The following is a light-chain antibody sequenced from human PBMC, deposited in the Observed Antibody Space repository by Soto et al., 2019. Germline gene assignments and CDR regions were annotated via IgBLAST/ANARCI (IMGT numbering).Light chain of an antibody. CDR3: QQRHMWPIT. J-gene: IGKJ5*01. CDR1: QSVSSSY. Sequence: IVLTQSPAILSLAKGEPFTLCCRASQSVSSSYLAWYQQKPGQAPRLLIYDAYNRATGIPHRFSGSGSGTDFTLTISSLEPEDSAVYYCQQRHMWPITFGQGTRLEIK. V-gene: IGKV3D-20*02. CDR2: DAY.